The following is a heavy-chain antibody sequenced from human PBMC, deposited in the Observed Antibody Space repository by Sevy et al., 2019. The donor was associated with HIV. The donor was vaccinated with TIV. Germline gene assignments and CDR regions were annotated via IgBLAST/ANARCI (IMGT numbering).Heavy chain of an antibody. V-gene: IGHV1-2*06. CDR3: ARTMGIAVAAKGGLDY. D-gene: IGHD6-19*01. CDR2: MNPNSRGT. Sequence: ASVKVSCKASGYTFTGYYMHWVRQAPGQGLEWMGRMNPNSRGTNYAQKFQGRFTMTRDTSISTAYMELSRLRSDDTAVYYCARTMGIAVAAKGGLDYWGQGTLVTVSS. J-gene: IGHJ4*02. CDR1: GYTFTGYY.